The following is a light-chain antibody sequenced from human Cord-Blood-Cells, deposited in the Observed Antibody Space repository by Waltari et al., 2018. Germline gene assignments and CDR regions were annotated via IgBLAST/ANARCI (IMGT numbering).Light chain of an antibody. Sequence: QSALTQPASVSGSPGQSITIPCTGTSSVVGRYNLVSWYQQHPGKAPKLMIYEGSKRPSGVSNRFSGSKSGNTASLTISGLQAEDEADYYCCSYAGSSTVVFGGGTKLTVL. CDR1: SSVVGRYNL. CDR2: EGS. CDR3: CSYAGSSTVV. J-gene: IGLJ2*01. V-gene: IGLV2-23*01.